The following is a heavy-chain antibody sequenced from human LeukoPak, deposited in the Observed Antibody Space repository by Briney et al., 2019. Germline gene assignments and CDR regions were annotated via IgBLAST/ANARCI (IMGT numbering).Heavy chain of an antibody. CDR1: GFTFNGFE. J-gene: IGHJ5*02. CDR3: ARDPVNCGGDCYQA. V-gene: IGHV3-48*03. D-gene: IGHD2-21*02. CDR2: ISSSGSTR. Sequence: GVSLRLSCAASGFTFNGFEMKWVRQAPGQGLEWVSYISSSGSTRYYADSVEGRFTVSRDNAKNSLYLQMNSLRAEDTAVYYCARDPVNCGGDCYQAWGQGTLVTVSS.